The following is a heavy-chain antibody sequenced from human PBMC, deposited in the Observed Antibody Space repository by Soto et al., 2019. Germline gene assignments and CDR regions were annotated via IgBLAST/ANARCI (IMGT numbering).Heavy chain of an antibody. V-gene: IGHV1-18*01. CDR3: ARCIQGDYYDGRDV. CDR2: INADYGNT. CDR1: GYTFYSHS. J-gene: IGHJ6*02. Sequence: QAQLVQSGAEVRKPGASVKVSCKASGYTFYSHSISWVRQAPGQGLEWMGRINADYGNTQYAQKFSGRVTMTTDTSTTTVYMELTNLRSDDTAVYYCARCIQGDYYDGRDVWGQGTTVTVSS. D-gene: IGHD5-18*01.